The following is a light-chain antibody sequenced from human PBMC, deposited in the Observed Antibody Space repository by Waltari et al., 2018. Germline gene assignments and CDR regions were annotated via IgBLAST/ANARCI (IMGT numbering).Light chain of an antibody. V-gene: IGLV3-21*04. Sequence: SSVLTQPSSVSVAPGETASITCGGDNIGTKSVHWYQQKSGQAPVLVIYDDSGRPSGIPERFSGSNSGNTATLTISRVEAGDEADYYCQVWDSSSDRVFGGETKLTVL. J-gene: IGLJ3*02. CDR1: NIGTKS. CDR3: QVWDSSSDRV. CDR2: DDS.